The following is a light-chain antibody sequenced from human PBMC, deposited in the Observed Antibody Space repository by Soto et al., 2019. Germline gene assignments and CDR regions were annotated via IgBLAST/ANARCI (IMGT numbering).Light chain of an antibody. CDR2: GAS. V-gene: IGKV3-20*01. Sequence: DIVLTQSPGTLSLSPGERATLPCRASQSVFSSLAWYQQKPGQAPRLLIYGASSRATGIPDRFSGSGSGTDFTLTISRLEPEDFAVYYCQQYGSSPRTFGQGTKVDIK. J-gene: IGKJ1*01. CDR3: QQYGSSPRT. CDR1: QSVFSS.